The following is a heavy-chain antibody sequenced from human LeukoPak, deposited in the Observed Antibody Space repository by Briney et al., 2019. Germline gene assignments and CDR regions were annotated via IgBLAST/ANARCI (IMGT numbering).Heavy chain of an antibody. CDR1: GGTFSTYA. V-gene: IGHV1-69*13. CDR3: ARSAGGVIVPTTRQRDYYYLYYMDV. D-gene: IGHD2/OR15-2a*01. CDR2: IIPVLRSA. Sequence: EASVKVSCKASGGTFSTYAISWVRRAPGQGLEWMGGIIPVLRSAHYAQKFQGRVTITADESTTTAYMELSSLRSEDTAVYYCARSAGGVIVPTTRQRDYYYLYYMDVWGKGTTVTVSS. J-gene: IGHJ6*03.